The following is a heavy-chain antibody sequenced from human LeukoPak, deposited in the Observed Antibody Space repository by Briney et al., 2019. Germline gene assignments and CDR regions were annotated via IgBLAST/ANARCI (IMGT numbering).Heavy chain of an antibody. V-gene: IGHV1-69*13. D-gene: IGHD3-22*01. CDR2: IIPIFGTA. Sequence: ASVKVPCKASGGTFSSYAISWVRQAPGQGLEWMGGIIPIFGTANYAQKFQGRVTITADESTSTAHMELSSLRSEDTAVYYCARAPTGGGSGYFTYFDYWGQGTLVTVSS. J-gene: IGHJ4*02. CDR3: ARAPTGGGSGYFTYFDY. CDR1: GGTFSSYA.